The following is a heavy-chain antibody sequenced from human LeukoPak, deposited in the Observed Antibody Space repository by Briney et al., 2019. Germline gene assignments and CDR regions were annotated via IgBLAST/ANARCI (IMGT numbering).Heavy chain of an antibody. Sequence: GGSLRLSCAASGFTFSDYYMSWIRQAPGKGLEWVSYISGSGSTIYYADSVKGRFTISRDNAKNTLFLHKNSLRAEDTAVYYCVKEGRHDSNCVNPCLQYWGQGTLVTVS. CDR1: GFTFSDYY. CDR2: ISGSGSTI. D-gene: IGHD2-21*01. J-gene: IGHJ4*02. CDR3: VKEGRHDSNCVNPCLQY. V-gene: IGHV3-11*01.